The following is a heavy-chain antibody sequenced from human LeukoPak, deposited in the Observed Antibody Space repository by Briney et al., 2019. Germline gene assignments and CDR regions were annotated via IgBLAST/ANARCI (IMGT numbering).Heavy chain of an antibody. D-gene: IGHD3-22*01. J-gene: IGHJ4*02. CDR3: AKDGYYDSSGYYYVLHYFDY. Sequence: SGGSLRLSCAASGFTFRRYAMNWVRQAPGKGLEWISVISENGGRTYYADSVKGRFTISTDYSKNTLYLQMNSLRAEDTAVYYCAKDGYYDSSGYYYVLHYFDYWGQGTLVTVSS. CDR2: ISENGGRT. V-gene: IGHV3-23*01. CDR1: GFTFRRYA.